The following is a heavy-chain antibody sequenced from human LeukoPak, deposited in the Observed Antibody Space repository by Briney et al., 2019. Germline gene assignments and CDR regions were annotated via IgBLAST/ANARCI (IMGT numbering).Heavy chain of an antibody. D-gene: IGHD5-12*01. Sequence: GGSLRLSCAASGFTFDDYTMHWVRQAPGKGLEWVSLISWDGGSTYYADSVKGRFTISRDNSKNSLYLQMNSLRTEDTALYYCAKGPLYSGYDWAPPSGYYGMDVWGQGTTVTVSS. V-gene: IGHV3-43*01. CDR3: AKGPLYSGYDWAPPSGYYGMDV. J-gene: IGHJ6*02. CDR2: ISWDGGST. CDR1: GFTFDDYT.